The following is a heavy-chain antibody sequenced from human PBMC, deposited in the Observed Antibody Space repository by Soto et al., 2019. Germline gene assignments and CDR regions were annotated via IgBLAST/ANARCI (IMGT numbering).Heavy chain of an antibody. Sequence: QVQLVQSGAEVKKPGSSGKVSCKAFGGPFSSYAIAWWRQAPGKGLEWMGGIIPIFGTANYAQKFQGRVTITADESTSTAYMELSSLRSEDTAVYYCARDLSSSFPFDPWGQGTLVTVSS. CDR2: IIPIFGTA. J-gene: IGHJ5*02. V-gene: IGHV1-69*01. CDR3: ARDLSSSFPFDP. D-gene: IGHD6-13*01. CDR1: GGPFSSYA.